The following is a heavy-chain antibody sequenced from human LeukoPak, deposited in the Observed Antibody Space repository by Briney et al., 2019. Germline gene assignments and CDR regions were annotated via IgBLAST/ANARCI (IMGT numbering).Heavy chain of an antibody. V-gene: IGHV3-48*04. D-gene: IGHD3-9*01. J-gene: IGHJ4*02. CDR3: ARPHYDILTGGIGGVDY. Sequence: GRSLRLSCAASGFTFSSYSIHWVRQAPGKGLEWVSYISSSGSTIYYADSVKGRFTISRDNAKNSLYLQMNSLRAEDTAVYYCARPHYDILTGGIGGVDYWGQGTLVTVSS. CDR1: GFTFSSYS. CDR2: ISSSGSTI.